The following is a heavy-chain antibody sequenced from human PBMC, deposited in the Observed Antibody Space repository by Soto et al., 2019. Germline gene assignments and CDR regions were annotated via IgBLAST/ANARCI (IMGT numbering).Heavy chain of an antibody. CDR3: ARDLVSGSDFWRAYNGGYFDY. D-gene: IGHD3-3*01. V-gene: IGHV1-18*01. J-gene: IGHJ4*02. CDR1: GYTFRNYG. Sequence: ASVKVSCKASGYTFRNYGITWVRQAPGQGLEWMAWISPYSGNTNYAQDLQGRVTMTTDTSTSTAYMELRSLTSKDTAMYYCARDLVSGSDFWRAYNGGYFDYWGQGTLVTVSS. CDR2: ISPYSGNT.